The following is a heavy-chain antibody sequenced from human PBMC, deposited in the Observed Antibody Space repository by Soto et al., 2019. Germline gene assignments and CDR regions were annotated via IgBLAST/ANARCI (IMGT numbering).Heavy chain of an antibody. CDR2: IWSAGLT. D-gene: IGHD2-15*01. CDR1: GFTVSSKY. V-gene: IGHV3-53*01. Sequence: GGSLRLSCAASGFTVSSKYMNWVRQAPGKGLEWVSIIWSAGLTYYADSVRGRFTISRDISKNILFLQMNNLRAEDSAIYYCARELPPDLWGQGILVTVSS. CDR3: ARELPPDL. J-gene: IGHJ5*02.